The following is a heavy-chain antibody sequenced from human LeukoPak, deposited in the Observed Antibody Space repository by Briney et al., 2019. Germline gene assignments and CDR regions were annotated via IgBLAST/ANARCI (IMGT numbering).Heavy chain of an antibody. V-gene: IGHV3-30*03. D-gene: IGHD4-17*01. CDR3: ARADTTVTIDY. J-gene: IGHJ4*02. CDR1: GFTFRSYG. Sequence: GGSLRLSCVASGFTFRSYGMHWVRQAPGKGLEWVAVISYDGSNKYYADSVKGRFTISRDNSKNTLYLQMNSLRAEDTAVYYCARADTTVTIDYWGQGTLVTVSS. CDR2: ISYDGSNK.